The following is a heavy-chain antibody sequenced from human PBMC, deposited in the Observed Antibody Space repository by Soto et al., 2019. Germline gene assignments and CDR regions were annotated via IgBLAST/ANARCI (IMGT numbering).Heavy chain of an antibody. CDR2: VYHSGST. CDR1: GGSISTSNW. V-gene: IGHV4-4*02. CDR3: ARDRRLITMVRGVSLWFDP. J-gene: IGHJ5*02. Sequence: PSETLSLTCAVSGGSISTSNWWSWVRQPPGKGLEWIGEVYHSGSTNYNPSFKSRVAMSVDTSKNQFSLKLNSVTAADTAVYYCARDRRLITMVRGVSLWFDPWGQGTLVTVSS. D-gene: IGHD3-10*01.